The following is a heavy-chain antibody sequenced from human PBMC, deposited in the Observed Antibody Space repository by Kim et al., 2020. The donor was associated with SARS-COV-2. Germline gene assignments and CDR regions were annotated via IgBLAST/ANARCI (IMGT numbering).Heavy chain of an antibody. D-gene: IGHD3-3*01. Sequence: GGSLRLSCAVSGFTFSSYSMNWVRQAPGKGLEWVSYISSSSSTIYYADSVKGRFTISRDTAKNSLYLQMNSLRDEDTAVYYCARDLRYDFWSGYSKSMDVWGEGTTVTVSA. J-gene: IGHJ6*01. CDR2: ISSSSSTI. CDR1: GFTFSSYS. V-gene: IGHV3-48*02. CDR3: ARDLRYDFWSGYSKSMDV.